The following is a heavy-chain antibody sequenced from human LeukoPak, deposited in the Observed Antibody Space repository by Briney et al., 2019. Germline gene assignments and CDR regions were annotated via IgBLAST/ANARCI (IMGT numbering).Heavy chain of an antibody. D-gene: IGHD4-23*01. CDR3: ARDRRSYGGTSFDS. Sequence: PGGSLRLSRAASGFTLSNYGVSWVRQAPGEGLEWVSLISDSTWYADSVRGRFTVSRDISQNTVYLQMNNLRAEDTALYYCARDRRSYGGTSFDSWGQGTLVTVSS. V-gene: IGHV3-23*01. CDR1: GFTLSNYG. CDR2: ISDST. J-gene: IGHJ4*02.